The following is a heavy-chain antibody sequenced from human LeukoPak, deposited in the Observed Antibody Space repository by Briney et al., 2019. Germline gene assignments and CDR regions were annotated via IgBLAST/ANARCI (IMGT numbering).Heavy chain of an antibody. D-gene: IGHD3-10*01. CDR1: GYTFASYA. V-gene: IGHV1-69*06. CDR3: ARGTPGGNYYGSGSYYDY. J-gene: IGHJ4*02. Sequence: GASVKVSCKASGYTFASYAISWVRQAPGQGLEWMGGIIPIFGTANYAQKFQGRVTITADKSTSTAYMELSSLRSEDTAVYYCARGTPGGNYYGSGSYYDYWGQGTLVTVSS. CDR2: IIPIFGTA.